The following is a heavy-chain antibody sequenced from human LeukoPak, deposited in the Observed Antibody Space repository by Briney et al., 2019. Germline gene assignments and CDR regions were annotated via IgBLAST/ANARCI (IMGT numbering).Heavy chain of an antibody. Sequence: GGSLRLSCAASGFTFSSYGMHWVRQAPGKGLEWVAVISYDGSDKYYADSVKGRFTISRDNSKNTLYLQMNSLRAEDTAVYYCARVHFSSSPYFDYWGQGTLVTVSS. V-gene: IGHV3-30-3*01. CDR3: ARVHFSSSPYFDY. D-gene: IGHD6-6*01. CDR1: GFTFSSYG. CDR2: ISYDGSDK. J-gene: IGHJ4*02.